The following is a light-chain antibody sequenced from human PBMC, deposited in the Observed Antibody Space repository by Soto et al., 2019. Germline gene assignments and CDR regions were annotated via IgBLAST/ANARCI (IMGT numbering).Light chain of an antibody. CDR1: QSISSW. CDR2: DAS. V-gene: IGKV1-5*01. J-gene: IGKJ1*01. CDR3: QQYNSYWT. Sequence: DIQMTQSPSTLSASVGDRVTITCRASQSISSWLAWYQQKPGKAPKLLIYDASSLESGVPSRFSGSGSGTELTLTIISLQPDDVATYYCQQYNSYWTFGPGTKVEIK.